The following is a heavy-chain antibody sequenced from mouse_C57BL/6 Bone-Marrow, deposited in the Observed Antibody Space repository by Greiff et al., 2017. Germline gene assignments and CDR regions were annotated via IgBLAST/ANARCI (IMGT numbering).Heavy chain of an antibody. CDR2: ISDGGSYT. Sequence: DVHLVESGGGLVKPGGSLKLSCAASGFTFSSYAMSWVRQTPEKRLEWVATISDGGSYTYYPDNVKGRFTISRDNAQNNLYLQMGHLKSEDTAMYYCEKDQGGYWGQGTTLTVSS. V-gene: IGHV5-4*01. D-gene: IGHD3-2*02. CDR1: GFTFSSYA. CDR3: EKDQGGY. J-gene: IGHJ2*01.